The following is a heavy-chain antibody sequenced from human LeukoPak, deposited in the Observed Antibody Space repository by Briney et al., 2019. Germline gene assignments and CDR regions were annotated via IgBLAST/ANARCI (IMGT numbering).Heavy chain of an antibody. J-gene: IGHJ4*02. V-gene: IGHV4-38-2*01. CDR2: IYHSGNT. CDR3: ARRKKLDGYNY. Sequence: SETLSLTCAVSGYSISSGYYWGWIRQPPGKGLEWIGSIYHSGNTYYNPSLKSRVTISVDTSKNQFSLKLSSVTAADTAVYYCARRKKLDGYNYWGQGTLVTVSS. CDR1: GYSISSGYY. D-gene: IGHD5-24*01.